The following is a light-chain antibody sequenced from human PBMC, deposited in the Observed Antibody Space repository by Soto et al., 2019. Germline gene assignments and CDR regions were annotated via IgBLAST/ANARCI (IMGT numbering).Light chain of an antibody. Sequence: EIVLTQSPGTLSLSPGERVSLSCRASQSGTSNYLAWYQQKPGQAPRLLIYGASRRATGIPDRFSGSGSGTDFTLTISRLEPEDFAVYYCHQYGYGRDTFRQGTRLEIK. CDR2: GAS. J-gene: IGKJ5*01. CDR3: HQYGYGRDT. CDR1: QSGTSNY. V-gene: IGKV3-20*01.